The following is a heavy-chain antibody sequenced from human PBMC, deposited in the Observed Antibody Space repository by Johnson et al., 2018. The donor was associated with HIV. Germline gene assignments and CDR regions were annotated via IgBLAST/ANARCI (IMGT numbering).Heavy chain of an antibody. Sequence: QMQLVESGGGVVQPGRSLRLSCAASGFTFSSYGMPWVRQAPGKGLEWVAVISYDGSNKYYADSVKGRFTISRDNSKNTLYLQMNSLRAEDTAVYYCAKEGRYVEGAFDIWGQGTMVTVSS. D-gene: IGHD5-12*01. CDR1: GFTFSSYG. J-gene: IGHJ3*02. CDR3: AKEGRYVEGAFDI. CDR2: ISYDGSNK. V-gene: IGHV3-30*18.